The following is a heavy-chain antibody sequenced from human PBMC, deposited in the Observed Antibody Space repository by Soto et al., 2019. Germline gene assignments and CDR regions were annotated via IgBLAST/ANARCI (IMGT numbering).Heavy chain of an antibody. CDR3: AKYAGSGSHFDS. D-gene: IGHD3-3*01. Sequence: HPGGSLRLSCAASGFTFSSYAMDWVRQAPGKGLEWVAVISYDGSNKQYTDPVKGRFTISRDNSKNTLYLQMNSLRIDDTAVYYCAKYAGSGSHFDSWGQGTLVTVSS. CDR2: ISYDGSNK. CDR1: GFTFSSYA. V-gene: IGHV3-30-3*02. J-gene: IGHJ4*02.